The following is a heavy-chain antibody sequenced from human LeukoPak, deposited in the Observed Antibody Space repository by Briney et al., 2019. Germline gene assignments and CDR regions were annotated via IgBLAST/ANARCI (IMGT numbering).Heavy chain of an antibody. D-gene: IGHD2-2*01. J-gene: IGHJ3*02. CDR2: ISSSSSTI. CDR1: GFTFSSYS. CDR3: ALGLRYCSSTSCYPYAFDI. Sequence: PGGSLRLSCAASGFTFSSYSMNWVRQAPGKGLEWVSYISSSSSTIYYADSVKGRFTISRDNAKNSLYLQMNSLRAEDTAVYYCALGLRYCSSTSCYPYAFDIWGQGTMVTVSS. V-gene: IGHV3-48*04.